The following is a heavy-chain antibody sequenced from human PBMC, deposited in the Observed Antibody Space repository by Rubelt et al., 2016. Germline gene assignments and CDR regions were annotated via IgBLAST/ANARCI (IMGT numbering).Heavy chain of an antibody. CDR1: GGSFSGYY. CDR2: INHSGSI. D-gene: IGHD1-7*01. J-gene: IGHJ4*02. CDR3: ARGVENWNFLYY. V-gene: IGHV4-34*01. Sequence: QVQLQESGPGLVKPSETLSLTCAVYGGSFSGYYWSWIRQPPGKGLEWIGEINHSGSINYNPSLKSRVTISLDTSKNQFSLKLSSVTAADTAVYYCARGVENWNFLYYWGQGTLVTVSS.